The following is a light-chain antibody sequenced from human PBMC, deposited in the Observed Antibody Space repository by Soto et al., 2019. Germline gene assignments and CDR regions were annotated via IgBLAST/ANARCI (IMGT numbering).Light chain of an antibody. V-gene: IGLV1-40*01. CDR1: NSNIGSPYG. CDR2: GND. CDR3: QSYDRTLRGYV. J-gene: IGLJ1*01. Sequence: QSVLTQPPSVSGAPGQTVTISCTGSNSNIGSPYGVHWYQQVPGKAPKLLIYGNDNRPSGVPDRFSGSKSDSSASLAITGVQAEDEGDYYCQSYDRTLRGYVFGTGTKV.